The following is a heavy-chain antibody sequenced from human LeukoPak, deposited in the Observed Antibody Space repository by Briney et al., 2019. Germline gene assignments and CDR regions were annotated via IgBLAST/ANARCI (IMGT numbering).Heavy chain of an antibody. V-gene: IGHV4-34*01. CDR2: INHSGST. Sequence: SETLSLTCAVYGGSFSGYYWSWIRQPPGKGLEWIGEINHSGSTNCNPSLKSRVTISVDTSKNQFSLKLSSVTAADTAVYYCATTTEAVGRYYYYMDVWGKGTTVTVSS. CDR1: GGSFSGYY. CDR3: ATTTEAVGRYYYYMDV. D-gene: IGHD1-14*01. J-gene: IGHJ6*03.